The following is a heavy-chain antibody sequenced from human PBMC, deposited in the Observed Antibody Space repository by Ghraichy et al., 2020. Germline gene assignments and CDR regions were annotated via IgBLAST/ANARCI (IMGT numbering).Heavy chain of an antibody. CDR3: ARLGSSGWLPHYFDH. Sequence: SETLSLTCTVSGDSISSSNYYWGWIRQPPGKGLEWIGSIYYSGSTYYNPSLQSRVTISVDTSKKQFSLKLSSVSAADTAVYYCARLGSSGWLPHYFDHWGQGTLVTVSS. CDR2: IYYSGST. J-gene: IGHJ4*02. V-gene: IGHV4-39*01. CDR1: GDSISSSNYY. D-gene: IGHD6-19*01.